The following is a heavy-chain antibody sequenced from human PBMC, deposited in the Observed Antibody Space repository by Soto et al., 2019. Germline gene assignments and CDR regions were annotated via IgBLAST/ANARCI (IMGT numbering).Heavy chain of an antibody. V-gene: IGHV4-59*01. D-gene: IGHD3-3*02. CDR1: GGSISSYY. Sequence: PSETLSLTCTVSGGSISSYYWSWIRQPPGKGLEWIGYIYYSGYTSYNPSLKSRVTISVDTSKNQFSLKLNSVTAADTAVYYCARGYIFGVVITPKYYFDYWGQGTLVTVSS. CDR3: ARGYIFGVVITPKYYFDY. J-gene: IGHJ4*02. CDR2: IYYSGYT.